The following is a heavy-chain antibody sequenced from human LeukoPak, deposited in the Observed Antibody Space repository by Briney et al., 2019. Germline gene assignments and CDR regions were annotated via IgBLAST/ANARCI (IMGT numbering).Heavy chain of an antibody. V-gene: IGHV1-24*01. CDR2: FDPEDGET. CDR1: GYTLTESS. Sequence: ASVKVSCKVSGYTLTESSMHWVRQAPGKGLEWMGGFDPEDGETIYAQKFQGRVTMTEDTSTDTAYMELSSLRSEDTAVYYCATDINRDYYDSSGYSNAFDIWGQGTMVTVSS. D-gene: IGHD3-22*01. CDR3: ATDINRDYYDSSGYSNAFDI. J-gene: IGHJ3*02.